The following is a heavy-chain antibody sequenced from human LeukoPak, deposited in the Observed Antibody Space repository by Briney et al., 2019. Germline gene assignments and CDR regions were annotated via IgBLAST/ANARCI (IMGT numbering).Heavy chain of an antibody. CDR1: GFTFSTYW. V-gene: IGHV3-7*04. J-gene: IGHJ4*02. CDR3: ARDLDY. Sequence: PGGSLRLSCAASGFTFSTYWMSWVRQAPGKGLEWVANVKEDGRQKFYVDSVKGRFTISRDNAKNSLYLQMDSLRAEDTAVYYCARDLDYWGQGTPVIVSS. CDR2: VKEDGRQK.